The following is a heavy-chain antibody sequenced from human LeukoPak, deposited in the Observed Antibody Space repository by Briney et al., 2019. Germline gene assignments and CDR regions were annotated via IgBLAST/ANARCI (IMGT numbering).Heavy chain of an antibody. D-gene: IGHD6-19*01. J-gene: IGHJ4*02. CDR3: ARAWRYSSGWYYFDH. V-gene: IGHV3-20*04. CDR1: GFTFDDYG. CDR2: INWNGGST. Sequence: GGSLRLSCAASGFTFDDYGMSWVRQAPGKGLEWVSGINWNGGSTGYADSVKGRFTISRDNAKNSLYLQMNSLRAEDTALYYCARAWRYSSGWYYFDHWGQGTLVTVSS.